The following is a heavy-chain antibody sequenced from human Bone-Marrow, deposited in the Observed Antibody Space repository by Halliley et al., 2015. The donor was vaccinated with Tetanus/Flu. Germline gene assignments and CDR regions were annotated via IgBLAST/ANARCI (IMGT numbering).Heavy chain of an antibody. CDR1: GGSFSDSGYY. CDR3: ARGHRGSNGWGRYYNYGMDA. CDR2: IIHRGGT. Sequence: GLVKPSETLTPTCAVYGGSFSDSGYYWNWCRQPPGKGLEWIGEIIHRGGTNYNPSLQSRVTISVDTSKNQFSLKLSSVSAADTAVYYCARGHRGSNGWGRYYNYGMDAWGQGTAVSVSS. V-gene: IGHV4-34*01. D-gene: IGHD6-19*01. J-gene: IGHJ6*02.